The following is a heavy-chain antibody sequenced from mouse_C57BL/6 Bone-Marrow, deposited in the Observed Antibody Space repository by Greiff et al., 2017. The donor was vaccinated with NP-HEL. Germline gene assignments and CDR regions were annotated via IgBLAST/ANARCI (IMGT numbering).Heavy chain of an antibody. CDR1: GYTFTNYW. V-gene: IGHV1-63*01. CDR2: IYPGGGYT. CDR3: ARRGLTGYYAMDY. J-gene: IGHJ4*01. Sequence: QVQLQQSGAELVRPGTSVKMSCKASGYTFTNYWIGWAKQRPGHGLEWIGDIYPGGGYTNYNEKFKGKATLTADKSSSTAYMQFSSLTSEDSAIXYCARRGLTGYYAMDYWGQGTSVTVSS. D-gene: IGHD4-1*01.